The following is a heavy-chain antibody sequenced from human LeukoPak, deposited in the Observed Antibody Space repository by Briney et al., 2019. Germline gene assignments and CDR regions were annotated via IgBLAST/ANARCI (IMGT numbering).Heavy chain of an antibody. CDR3: ARDLYGDYGNNWFDP. J-gene: IGHJ5*02. CDR1: GFTFSSYS. CDR2: ISSSSSYI. Sequence: GGSLRLSCAASGFTFSSYSMNWVRQAPGKGLEWVSSISSSSSYIYYADSVKGRSTISRDNAKNSLYLQMNSLRAEDTAVYYCARDLYGDYGNNWFDPWGQGTLVTVSS. D-gene: IGHD4-17*01. V-gene: IGHV3-21*01.